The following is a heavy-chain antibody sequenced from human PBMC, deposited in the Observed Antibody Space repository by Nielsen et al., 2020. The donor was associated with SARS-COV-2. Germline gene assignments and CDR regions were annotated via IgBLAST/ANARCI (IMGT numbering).Heavy chain of an antibody. CDR3: ARDKGGYSGY. V-gene: IGHV3-30*03. J-gene: IGHJ4*02. CDR2: ISYDGSNK. D-gene: IGHD3-10*01. Sequence: GGSLRLSCAASGFTFSSYGMHWVRQAPGKGLEWVAVISYDGSNKYYADSVKGRFTISRDNSKNTLYLQMNSLRAEDTAVYYCARDKGGYSGYWGQGTLVTVSS. CDR1: GFTFSSYG.